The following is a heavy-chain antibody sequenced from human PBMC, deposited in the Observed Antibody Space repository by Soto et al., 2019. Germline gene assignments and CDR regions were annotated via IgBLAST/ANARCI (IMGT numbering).Heavy chain of an antibody. CDR3: AKDGKMRTKVWFPAGYGMDV. D-gene: IGHD3-10*01. Sequence: GGSLRFSCAASGFTFSRYAMNWVRQAPGRGLQWISGISVSGDNTSYVESVRGRFTVYRDNSKNTLYLQMNNLRAEDTALYYCAKDGKMRTKVWFPAGYGMDVWGQGTTVTVSS. CDR2: ISVSGDNT. J-gene: IGHJ6*02. V-gene: IGHV3-23*01. CDR1: GFTFSRYA.